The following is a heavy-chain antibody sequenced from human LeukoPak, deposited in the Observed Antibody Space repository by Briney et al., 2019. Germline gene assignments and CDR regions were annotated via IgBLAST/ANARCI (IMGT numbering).Heavy chain of an antibody. D-gene: IGHD5-24*01. J-gene: IGHJ4*02. CDR1: GGSICSYY. V-gene: IGHV4-59*01. CDR3: ARWGDGYNPRGDY. Sequence: SETLSLTCTVSGGSICSYYWSWMRQTPGKGLEWIGYIYYSGSTNYNPSLKSRVTISVDTSKNQFSLKLSSVTAADTAVYYCARWGDGYNPRGDYWGQGTLVTVSS. CDR2: IYYSGST.